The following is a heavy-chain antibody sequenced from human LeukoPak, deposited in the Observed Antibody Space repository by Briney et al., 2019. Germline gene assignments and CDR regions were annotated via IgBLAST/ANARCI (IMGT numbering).Heavy chain of an antibody. CDR2: IKQDGSEK. D-gene: IGHD2-2*01. J-gene: IGHJ4*02. V-gene: IGHV3-7*01. Sequence: GGSLRLSCAASGFTFSSYWMSWVRQAPGKGLERVANIKQDGSEKYYVDSVKGRFTISRDNAKNSLYLQMNSLRAEDTAVYYCARASGYCSSTSCLYDYWGQGTLVTVSS. CDR1: GFTFSSYW. CDR3: ARASGYCSSTSCLYDY.